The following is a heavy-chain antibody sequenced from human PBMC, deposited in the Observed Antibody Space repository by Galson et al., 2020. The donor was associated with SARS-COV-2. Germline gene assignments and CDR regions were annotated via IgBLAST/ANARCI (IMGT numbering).Heavy chain of an antibody. CDR1: GYSLPNATMG. CDR3: ARIGVEPGIAVAWPYYFDY. D-gene: IGHD6-19*01. J-gene: IGHJ4*02. Sequence: SGPTLVKPTEPLSLTCTVSGYSLPNATMGVSWIRQPPAKALEWLTHTFSTDEKSYSTSLKSRLTISKDTFKSQVVLTMTNMDPVDTATYYGARIGVEPGIAVAWPYYFDYWGQGTLVTVSS. CDR2: TFSTDEK. V-gene: IGHV2-26*01.